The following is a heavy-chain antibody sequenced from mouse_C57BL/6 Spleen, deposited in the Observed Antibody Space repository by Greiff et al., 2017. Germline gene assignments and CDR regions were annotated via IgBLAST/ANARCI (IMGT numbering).Heavy chain of an antibody. V-gene: IGHV1-81*01. CDR2: IYPSSGNT. Sequence: QVQLKQSGAELAKPGASVKLSCKASGYTFTSYGISWVKQRTGQGLEWIGEIYPSSGNTYYNEKFKGKATLTADTSSSTAYMDLRSLTSEDSAVYFCASGGGGSYDDYWGQGTTLTVSS. J-gene: IGHJ2*01. D-gene: IGHD1-1*02. CDR1: GYTFTSYG. CDR3: ASGGGGSYDDY.